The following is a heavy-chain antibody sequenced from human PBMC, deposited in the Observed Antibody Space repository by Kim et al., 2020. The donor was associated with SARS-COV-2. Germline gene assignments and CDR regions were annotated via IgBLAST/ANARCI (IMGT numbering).Heavy chain of an antibody. Sequence: TYYAYSVKGRFTLSRDNSKNTLYLQMNSLRAEDTAVYYCAKGPGPAAFDIWGQGTMVTVSS. V-gene: IGHV3-23*01. J-gene: IGHJ3*02. CDR2: T. CDR3: AKGPGPAAFDI.